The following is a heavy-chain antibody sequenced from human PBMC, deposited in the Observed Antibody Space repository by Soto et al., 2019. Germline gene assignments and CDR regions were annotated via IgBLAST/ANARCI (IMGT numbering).Heavy chain of an antibody. Sequence: PGGSLRLSCAASAFTFSSYAMNWVRQAPGKGLEWVSGISGSGTGTYYADPVKGRFTISRDSSKNTVYLQMNSLRADDTAVYYCAKGEGGNYAPFDYWGQGTLVT. CDR1: AFTFSSYA. J-gene: IGHJ4*02. D-gene: IGHD1-26*01. CDR2: ISGSGTGT. V-gene: IGHV3-23*01. CDR3: AKGEGGNYAPFDY.